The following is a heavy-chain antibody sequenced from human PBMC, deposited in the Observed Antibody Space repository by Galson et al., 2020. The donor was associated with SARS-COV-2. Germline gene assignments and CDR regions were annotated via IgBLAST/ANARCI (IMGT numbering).Heavy chain of an antibody. D-gene: IGHD3-10*01. Sequence: GGSLRLSCAASGFTFSSYGMHWVRQAPGKGLEWVAVISYDGSNKYYADSVKGRFTISRDNSKNTLYLQMNSLRAEDTAVYYCAKDLLPRFGELPLDYWGQGTLVTVSS. J-gene: IGHJ4*02. CDR1: GFTFSSYG. CDR3: AKDLLPRFGELPLDY. V-gene: IGHV3-30*18. CDR2: ISYDGSNK.